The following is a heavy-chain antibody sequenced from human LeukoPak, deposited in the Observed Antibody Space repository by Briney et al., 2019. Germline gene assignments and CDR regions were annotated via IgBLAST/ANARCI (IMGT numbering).Heavy chain of an antibody. CDR1: GGSISSSNW. CDR2: IYHSGST. V-gene: IGHV4-4*02. Sequence: SETLSLTCAVSGGSISSSNWWSWVRQPPGKGLEWIGEIYHSGSTNYNPSLKSRVTISVDKSKNQFSLKLSSVTAADTAVYYCARSPSNLRYFDWLFSSNWFDPWGQGTLVTVSS. CDR3: ARSPSNLRYFDWLFSSNWFDP. J-gene: IGHJ5*02. D-gene: IGHD3-9*01.